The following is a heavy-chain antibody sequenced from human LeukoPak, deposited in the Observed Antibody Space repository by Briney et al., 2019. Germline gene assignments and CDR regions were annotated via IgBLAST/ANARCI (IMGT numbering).Heavy chain of an antibody. Sequence: PSETLSFTCTISGASINGYYWSWIRQPAGKGLEWIGRIYGSGSTNYNPSLESRVTVSSDTSKNHLSLQLRSVTAADTAVYYCSRDMVRDTLMYWFDPWGPGILVTVSS. V-gene: IGHV4-4*07. CDR2: IYGSGST. CDR1: GASINGYY. CDR3: SRDMVRDTLMYWFDP. D-gene: IGHD3-10*01. J-gene: IGHJ5*02.